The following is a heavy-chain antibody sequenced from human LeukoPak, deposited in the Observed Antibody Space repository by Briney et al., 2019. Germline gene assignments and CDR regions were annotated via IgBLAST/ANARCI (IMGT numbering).Heavy chain of an antibody. CDR3: AKDRRSRGYYGMDV. CDR2: IIPIFGTA. D-gene: IGHD2-2*01. V-gene: IGHV1-69*13. Sequence: SVKVSCKASGGTFSSYAISWVRQAPGQGLEWMGGIIPIFGTANYAQKFQGRVTITADESTSTAYMELSSLRSEDTAVYYCAKDRRSRGYYGMDVWGQGTTVTVSS. J-gene: IGHJ6*02. CDR1: GGTFSSYA.